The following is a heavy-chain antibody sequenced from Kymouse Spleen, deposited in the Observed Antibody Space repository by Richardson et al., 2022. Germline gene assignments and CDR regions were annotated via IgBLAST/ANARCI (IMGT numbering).Heavy chain of an antibody. CDR1: GFTFDDYA. Sequence: EVQLVESGGGLVQPGRSLRLSCAASGFTFDDYAMHWVRQAPGKGLEWVSGISWNSGSIGYADSVKGRFTISRDNAKNSLYLQMNSLRAEDTALYYCAKGGAARLDYWGQGTLVTVSS. CDR3: AKGGAARLDY. V-gene: IGHV3-9*01. CDR2: ISWNSGSI. J-gene: IGHJ4*02. D-gene: IGHD6-6*01.